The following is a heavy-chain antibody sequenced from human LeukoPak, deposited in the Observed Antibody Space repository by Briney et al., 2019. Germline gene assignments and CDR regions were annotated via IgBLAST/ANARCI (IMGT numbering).Heavy chain of an antibody. CDR2: INPDGSRE. CDR3: ARAGGSTVSHSDY. J-gene: IGHJ4*02. D-gene: IGHD4-17*01. Sequence: PGGSLRLSCVTPGFTFSTFWMNWVRQAPGKGLEWVANINPDGSRERSVDSVKGRITISRDNAKNALYLQMNSLRAEDTAVYYCARAGGSTVSHSDYWGQGTLVTVSS. CDR1: GFTFSTFW. V-gene: IGHV3-7*01.